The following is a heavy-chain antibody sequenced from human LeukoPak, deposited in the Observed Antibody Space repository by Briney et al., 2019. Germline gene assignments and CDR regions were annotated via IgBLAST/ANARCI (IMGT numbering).Heavy chain of an antibody. V-gene: IGHV3-13*05. CDR1: GFTFSSYD. D-gene: IGHD3-10*01. Sequence: GGSLRLSCAPSGFTFSSYDVHWVRRARGKGLEWVSAICTAGDPYYPGSVKGRFTISRENSKKPVYLQMNSLRAGDMAVYYCARGSTMLRGVNWYFDLWGRSPRVSLSS. CDR2: ICTAGDP. J-gene: IGHJ2*01. CDR3: ARGSTMLRGVNWYFDL.